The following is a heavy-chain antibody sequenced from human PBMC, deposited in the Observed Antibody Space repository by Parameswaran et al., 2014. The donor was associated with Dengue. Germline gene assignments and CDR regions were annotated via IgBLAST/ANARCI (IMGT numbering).Heavy chain of an antibody. J-gene: IGHJ5*02. CDR3: ARVKGSSGWYGGWLDP. Sequence: WVRQAPGQGLEWMGGIITFFGTTSYAQRFQGRVTITADESTSTAYMELSSLGSEDTAVYYCARVKGSSGWYGGWLDPWGQGTLVTVSS. V-gene: IGHV1-69*01. CDR2: IITFFGTT. D-gene: IGHD6-19*01.